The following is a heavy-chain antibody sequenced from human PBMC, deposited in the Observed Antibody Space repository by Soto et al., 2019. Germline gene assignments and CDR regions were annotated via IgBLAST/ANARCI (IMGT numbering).Heavy chain of an antibody. CDR2: SSLDGGNK. Sequence: QVQLVESGGGVVQPGGSRRLSCEVSGFNFSGYGMNWVRQAPGKGLVGVAFSSLDGGNKYHADSVKGRFTISRDNSKNTLYLQMNSLREGDTGVYYCARARRSSSWTTNSWGQGTLVTVSS. J-gene: IGHJ5*02. D-gene: IGHD2-8*01. CDR3: ARARRSSSWTTNS. V-gene: IGHV3-30*02. CDR1: GFNFSGYG.